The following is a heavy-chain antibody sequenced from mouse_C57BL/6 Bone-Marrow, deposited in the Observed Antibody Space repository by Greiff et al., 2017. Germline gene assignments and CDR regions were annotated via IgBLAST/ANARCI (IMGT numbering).Heavy chain of an antibody. CDR1: GYAFSSSW. D-gene: IGHD1-1*01. Sequence: QVQLKQSGPELVKPGASVKISCKASGYAFSSSWMNWVKQRPGKGLEWIGRIYPGDGDTNYNGKFKGKATLTADKSSSTAYMQLSSLTYEDSAVYVCAREYYGTDWYFDVWGTGTTVTVSS. J-gene: IGHJ1*03. V-gene: IGHV1-82*01. CDR3: AREYYGTDWYFDV. CDR2: IYPGDGDT.